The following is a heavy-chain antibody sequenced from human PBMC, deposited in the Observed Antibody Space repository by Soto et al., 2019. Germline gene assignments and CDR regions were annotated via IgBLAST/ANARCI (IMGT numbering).Heavy chain of an antibody. J-gene: IGHJ5*02. CDR3: ARGVSAGVAS. CDR1: GYSFTSLD. Sequence: QVQLVQSGAEVREPGASVKVSCKASGYSFTSLDINWVRQTAGQGLEWMGWMQPSTGRTGYAQKFQGRVTMTRDTSITTAYMELTTLTSDDTAFYYCARGVSAGVASWGKGTLVTVSS. V-gene: IGHV1-8*01. CDR2: MQPSTGRT. D-gene: IGHD3-3*01.